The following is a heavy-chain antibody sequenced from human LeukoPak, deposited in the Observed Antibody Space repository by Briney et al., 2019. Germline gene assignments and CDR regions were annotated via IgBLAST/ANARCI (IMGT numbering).Heavy chain of an antibody. V-gene: IGHV1-2*02. Sequence: GASVKVSCKASGYTFTDYYMHWVRHPPGQGLELMGWINPNSGGTNYAQKYQGRVTMTRDTSISTAYMELSRLRSDDTAVYYCAREGPIVGATHLVDYWGQGTLVTVSS. CDR1: GYTFTDYY. J-gene: IGHJ4*02. CDR3: AREGPIVGATHLVDY. D-gene: IGHD1-26*01. CDR2: INPNSGGT.